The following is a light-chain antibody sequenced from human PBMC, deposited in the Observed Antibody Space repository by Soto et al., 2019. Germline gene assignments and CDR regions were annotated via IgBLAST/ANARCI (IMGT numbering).Light chain of an antibody. Sequence: EILLTQSPSTLSLSPGERATLSCRASQSVSSYLAWYQQKPGQAPRLLIYDASNRATGIPARFSGSGSGTDFPLTISSLEPEDFAVYYCQQRSNWLLTFGGGTKVDIK. V-gene: IGKV3-11*01. CDR3: QQRSNWLLT. CDR2: DAS. J-gene: IGKJ4*01. CDR1: QSVSSY.